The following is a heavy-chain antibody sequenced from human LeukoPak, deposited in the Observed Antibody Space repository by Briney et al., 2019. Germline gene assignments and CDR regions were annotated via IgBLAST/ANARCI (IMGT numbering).Heavy chain of an antibody. CDR3: ARDPSAFDI. Sequence: GGSMRLSCAASGFTFSDYWMSWVRQAPGKGLEWVANIKQDGSEKYYVDSVKGRCTISRDNAKNSLHLQMNSLRAEDTAVYYCARDPSAFDIWGQGTMVTVSS. J-gene: IGHJ3*02. CDR2: IKQDGSEK. V-gene: IGHV3-7*05. CDR1: GFTFSDYW.